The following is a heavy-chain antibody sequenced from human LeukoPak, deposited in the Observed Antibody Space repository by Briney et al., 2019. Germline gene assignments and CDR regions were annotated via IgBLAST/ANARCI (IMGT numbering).Heavy chain of an antibody. J-gene: IGHJ3*02. V-gene: IGHV4-39*07. CDR2: INHSGST. Sequence: PSETLSLTCTVSGGSISSSSYYWGWIRQPPGKGLEWIGEINHSGSTNYNPSLKSRVTISVDTSKNQFSLKLSSVTAADTAVYYCAREKDGAFDIWGQGTMVTVSS. CDR1: GGSISSSSYY. CDR3: AREKDGAFDI.